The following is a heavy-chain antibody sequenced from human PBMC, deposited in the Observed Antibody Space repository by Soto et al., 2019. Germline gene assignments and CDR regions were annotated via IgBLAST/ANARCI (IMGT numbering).Heavy chain of an antibody. D-gene: IGHD6-13*01. CDR2: ISGSGGST. Sequence: GGSLRLSCAASGFTFSSYAMSWVRQAPGKGLEWVSAISGSGGSTYYADSVKGRFTISRDNSKNTLYLQMNSLRAEDTAVYYCAKPDSYSSSWGYFDYWGQGTLVTVSS. CDR3: AKPDSYSSSWGYFDY. CDR1: GFTFSSYA. J-gene: IGHJ4*02. V-gene: IGHV3-23*01.